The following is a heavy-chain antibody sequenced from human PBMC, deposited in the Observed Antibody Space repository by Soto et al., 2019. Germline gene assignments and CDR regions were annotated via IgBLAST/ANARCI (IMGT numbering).Heavy chain of an antibody. CDR2: IYYSGST. CDR3: ARDLGNYDFSGAFDI. Sequence: QVQLQESGPGLVKPSETLSLTCTVSGGSVSSGSYYWSWIRQPPGKGLEWIGYIYYSGSTYYNPSLKSRVTISVDTSKNQFSLKLSSVTAADTAVYYCARDLGNYDFSGAFDIWGQGTMVTVSS. J-gene: IGHJ3*02. D-gene: IGHD3-3*01. V-gene: IGHV4-61*01. CDR1: GGSVSSGSYY.